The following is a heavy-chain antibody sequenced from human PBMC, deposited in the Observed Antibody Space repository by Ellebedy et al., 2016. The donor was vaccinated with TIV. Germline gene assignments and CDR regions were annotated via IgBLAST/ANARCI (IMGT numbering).Heavy chain of an antibody. D-gene: IGHD6-13*01. CDR3: AGVRDGSRPFDY. CDR1: GDSITGYY. J-gene: IGHJ4*02. V-gene: IGHV4-59*01. CDR2: VFYSGIT. Sequence: MPSETLSLTCTVSGDSITGYYWNWIRQPPGKGLEWIGYVFYSGITNYNPSLRSRVTMSVDTSKDQFSLRLSSLTAADAAVYYCAGVRDGSRPFDYWGQGALVTVSS.